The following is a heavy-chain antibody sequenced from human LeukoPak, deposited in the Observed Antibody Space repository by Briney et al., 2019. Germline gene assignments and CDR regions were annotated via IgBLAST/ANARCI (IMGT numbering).Heavy chain of an antibody. CDR1: GGSISSGSYY. J-gene: IGHJ3*02. V-gene: IGHV4-61*02. CDR2: IYTSGST. D-gene: IGHD2-2*01. CDR3: ARDGIVVVPGRTQDAFDI. Sequence: SETLSLTCTVSGGSISSGSYYWSWIRQPAGKGLEWIGRIYTSGSTNYNPSLKSRVTMSVDTSKNQFSLKLSSVTAADTAVYYCARDGIVVVPGRTQDAFDIWGQGTMVTVSS.